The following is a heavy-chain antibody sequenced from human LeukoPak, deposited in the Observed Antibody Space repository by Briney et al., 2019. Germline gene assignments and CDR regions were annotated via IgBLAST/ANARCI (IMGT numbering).Heavy chain of an antibody. J-gene: IGHJ4*02. Sequence: SETLFLTCAVYGGSFSGYYWSWIRQPPGKGLEWIGEINHSGSTNYNPSPKSRVTISVDTSKNQFSLKLSSVTAADTAVYYCARVGYDFWSGYLATKSFDYWGQGTLVTVSS. CDR2: INHSGST. D-gene: IGHD3-3*01. CDR3: ARVGYDFWSGYLATKSFDY. CDR1: GGSFSGYY. V-gene: IGHV4-34*01.